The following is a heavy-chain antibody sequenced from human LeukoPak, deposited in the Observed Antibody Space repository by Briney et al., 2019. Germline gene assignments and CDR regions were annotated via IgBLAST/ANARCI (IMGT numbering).Heavy chain of an antibody. Sequence: PGGSLRLSCAASGFNFSDSAMHWVRQAPGKGPEWVGRIRTKGNSYATAYAASVKGRFTISRDDSKNTAYLQMNSLKTEDTAVYYCAGPYDTSGHAFDYWGRGTLVTVSS. J-gene: IGHJ4*02. V-gene: IGHV3-73*01. D-gene: IGHD3-22*01. CDR3: AGPYDTSGHAFDY. CDR2: IRTKGNSYAT. CDR1: GFNFSDSA.